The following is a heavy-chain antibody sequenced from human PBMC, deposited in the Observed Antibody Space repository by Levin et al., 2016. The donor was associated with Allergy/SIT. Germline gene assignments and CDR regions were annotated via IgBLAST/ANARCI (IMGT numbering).Heavy chain of an antibody. CDR3: VRYCGPTSCPQDSFYYMDV. CDR1: GVSVNGYY. D-gene: IGHD2-21*01. V-gene: IGHV4-34*01. CDR2: VSPGGFI. Sequence: SETLSLTCDAVGVSVNGYYWTWIRQSPGKGLEWLGEVSPGGFINYHPSLKSRLTISIDDSRFRVSLKITSVTAADTGVYFCVRYCGPTSCPQDSFYYMDVWGRGTSVTVSS. J-gene: IGHJ6*03.